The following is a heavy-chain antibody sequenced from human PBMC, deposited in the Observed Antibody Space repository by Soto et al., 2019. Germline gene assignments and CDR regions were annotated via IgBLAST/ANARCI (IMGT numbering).Heavy chain of an antibody. V-gene: IGHV3-23*01. Sequence: GGSLRLSCAASGFTFSSYAMSWVRQAPGKGLEWVSAISGSGGSTYYADSVKGRFTISRDNSKNTLYLQMNSLRAEDTAVYYCAKDANYGDYVNYYYYMDVWGKGTTVTVSS. CDR3: AKDANYGDYVNYYYYMDV. D-gene: IGHD4-17*01. CDR1: GFTFSSYA. J-gene: IGHJ6*03. CDR2: ISGSGGST.